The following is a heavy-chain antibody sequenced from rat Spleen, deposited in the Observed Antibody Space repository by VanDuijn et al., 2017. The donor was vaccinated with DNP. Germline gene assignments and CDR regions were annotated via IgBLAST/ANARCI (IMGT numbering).Heavy chain of an antibody. CDR1: GYSITSNY. J-gene: IGHJ2*01. Sequence: EVQLQESGPGLVKPSQSLSLTCSVTGYSITSNYWAWIRKFPGNKMEWMGYISYSGSTGYNPFLKSRISITRDTSKNQFFLQLNSVTTEDIATYYCGRGADGFDYWGQGLMVTVSS. CDR3: GRGADGFDY. V-gene: IGHV3-1*01. CDR2: ISYSGST. D-gene: IGHD1-6*01.